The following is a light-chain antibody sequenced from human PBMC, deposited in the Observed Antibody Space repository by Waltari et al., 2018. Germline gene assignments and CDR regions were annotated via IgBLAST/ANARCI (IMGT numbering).Light chain of an antibody. J-gene: IGKJ1*01. CDR3: QHRANRPPWT. V-gene: IGKV3-11*01. Sequence: EIVMTHSPATPSSSPGRGATLSCRASRSVNNFLLWYQQKPGQAPRLVIHGASRRATGIPDRFSGSGSGTDFTLTISSLEPEDCAVYYCQHRANRPPWTFGQGTKVEV. CDR1: RSVNNF. CDR2: GAS.